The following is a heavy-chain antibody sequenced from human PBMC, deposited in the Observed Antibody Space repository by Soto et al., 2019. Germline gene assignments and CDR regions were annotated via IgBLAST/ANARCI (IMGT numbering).Heavy chain of an antibody. Sequence: QVQLVQSGAEVKKPGASVKVSCKASGYTFTSYAMHWVRQAPGQRLEWMGWINAGNGNTKYSQKLQGRVTITRDTSASKAYMELSSLRAEDTAVYYCARDRWGIAVAGSDYWGQGTLVTVSS. CDR1: GYTFTSYA. CDR2: INAGNGNT. J-gene: IGHJ4*02. D-gene: IGHD6-19*01. V-gene: IGHV1-3*01. CDR3: ARDRWGIAVAGSDY.